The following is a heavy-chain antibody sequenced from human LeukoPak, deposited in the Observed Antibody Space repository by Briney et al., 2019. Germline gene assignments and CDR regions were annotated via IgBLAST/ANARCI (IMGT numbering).Heavy chain of an antibody. V-gene: IGHV3-49*03. CDR2: IRRKAYGGTT. Sequence: PLGSLRLSCTASGFTFGDYIMSWFRQAPGKGLEWVGFIRRKAYGGTTEYAASVKGRFTISRDDSKSIAYLQMNSLKTEDTAMYYCTRPARISMIVGDLGYFHYWGQGTLVTVSS. CDR3: TRPARISMIVGDLGYFHY. CDR1: GFTFGDYI. D-gene: IGHD3-22*01. J-gene: IGHJ4*02.